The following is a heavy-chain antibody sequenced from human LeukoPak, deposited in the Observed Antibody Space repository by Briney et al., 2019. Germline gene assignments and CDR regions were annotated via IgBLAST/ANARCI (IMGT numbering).Heavy chain of an antibody. CDR2: ISASGGST. CDR1: GFTFSSSA. D-gene: IGHD3-16*01. V-gene: IGHV3-23*01. Sequence: GGSLRLSCAASGFTFSSSAMSWVRQVPGKGLEWVSGISASGGSTYYADSVRGRFTISRDNSKNTLYVQMNSLRDEDTAVYYCVRRPHWVNWFDPWGQGTLVTVSS. J-gene: IGHJ5*02. CDR3: VRRPHWVNWFDP.